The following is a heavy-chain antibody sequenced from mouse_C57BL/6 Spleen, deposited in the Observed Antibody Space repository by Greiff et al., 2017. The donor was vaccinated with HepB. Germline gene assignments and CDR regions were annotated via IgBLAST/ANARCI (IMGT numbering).Heavy chain of an antibody. CDR3: ARNPHYYGSSYNAMDY. D-gene: IGHD1-1*01. CDR2: INPYNGGT. V-gene: IGHV1-19*01. CDR1: GYTFTDYY. Sequence: VQLQQSGPVLVKPGASVKMSCKASGYTFTDYYMNWVKQSHGKSLEWIGVINPYNGGTSYNQKFKGKATLTVDKSSSTAYMELNSLTSEDSAVYYCARNPHYYGSSYNAMDYWGQGTSVTVSS. J-gene: IGHJ4*01.